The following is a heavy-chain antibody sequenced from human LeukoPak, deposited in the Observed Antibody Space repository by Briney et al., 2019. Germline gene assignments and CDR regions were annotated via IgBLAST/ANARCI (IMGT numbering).Heavy chain of an antibody. V-gene: IGHV3-7*01. CDR3: ARRPYYYDSSLDL. D-gene: IGHD3-22*01. CDR1: GFTFSSYW. J-gene: IGHJ2*01. CDR2: IKQDGSEE. Sequence: GGSLRLSCAASGFTFSSYWMSWVRQAPGKGLEWVANIKQDGSEENYVDSVKGRFTISRDNAKNSLYLQMNSLRAEDTAVYYCARRPYYYDSSLDLWGRGTLVTVSS.